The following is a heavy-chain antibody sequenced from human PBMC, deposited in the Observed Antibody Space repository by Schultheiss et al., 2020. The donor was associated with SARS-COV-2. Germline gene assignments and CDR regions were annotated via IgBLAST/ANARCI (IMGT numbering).Heavy chain of an antibody. CDR2: ISSNGGST. J-gene: IGHJ4*02. CDR1: GFTFSSYA. D-gene: IGHD6-6*01. V-gene: IGHV3-64*04. Sequence: GESLKISCAASGFTFSSYAMHWVRQAPGKGLEYVSAISSNGGSTYYADSVKGRFTISRDNSKNTLYLQMNSLRAEDTAVYYCAKDVEYSSSSVFDYWGQGTLVTVSS. CDR3: AKDVEYSSSSVFDY.